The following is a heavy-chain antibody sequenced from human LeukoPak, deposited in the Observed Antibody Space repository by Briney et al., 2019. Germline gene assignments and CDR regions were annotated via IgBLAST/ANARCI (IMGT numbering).Heavy chain of an antibody. CDR1: GYTFTGYY. V-gene: IGHV1-2*02. CDR3: ARDGSGYSAYLAFDI. Sequence: ASVKVSCKASGYTFTGYYMHWVRQAPGQGLEWMGWINPNSGGTNYAQKFQGRVTMTRDTSISTAYMELSRLRSDDTAVFYCARDGSGYSAYLAFDIWGQGTKVTVSS. CDR2: INPNSGGT. D-gene: IGHD5-12*01. J-gene: IGHJ3*02.